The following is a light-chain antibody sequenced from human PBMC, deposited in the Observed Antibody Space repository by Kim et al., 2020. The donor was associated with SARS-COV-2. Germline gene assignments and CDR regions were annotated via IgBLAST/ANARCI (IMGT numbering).Light chain of an antibody. V-gene: IGKV1-5*03. J-gene: IGKJ5*01. CDR2: KTS. CDR3: RRNNKCPST. CDR1: QSFSTW. Sequence: IQMTQSPSTLSASVGDRVTITCRASQSFSTWLAWYQQKPGKVPRLLIYKTSILENGVPSRFSGSGAGTEFTLTISSLQPDDFATCSGRRNNKCPSTFGQGTRLGIK.